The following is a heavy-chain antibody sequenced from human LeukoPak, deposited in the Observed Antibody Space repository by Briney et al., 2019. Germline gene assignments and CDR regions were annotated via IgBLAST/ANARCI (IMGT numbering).Heavy chain of an antibody. CDR1: GGSISSSSYY. Sequence: KASETLSLTCTVSGGSISSSSYYWGWIRQPPGKGLEWIGSIYYSGSTYYNPSLKSRVTISVDTSKNQFSLKLSSVTAADTAVYYCARGTRGYSYGYLDYYYYYYMDVWGKGTTVTVSS. V-gene: IGHV4-39*07. CDR3: ARGTRGYSYGYLDYYYYYYMDV. D-gene: IGHD5-18*01. J-gene: IGHJ6*03. CDR2: IYYSGST.